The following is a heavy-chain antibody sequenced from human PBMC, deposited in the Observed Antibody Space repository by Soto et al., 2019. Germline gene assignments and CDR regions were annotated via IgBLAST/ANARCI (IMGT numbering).Heavy chain of an antibody. CDR1: GFSPTANTVA. CDR3: SLRNDPYYFDS. V-gene: IGHV2-5*01. J-gene: IGHJ4*02. Sequence: QITLKESGPTLVKPTQTLTLTCTFSGFSPTANTVAVGWIRQPPGKALEWLAIVYGSGGKFYSPSLKSRLTTTKDTSTTQVVRTMTNMVPADTATYYCSLRNDPYYFDSWGQGTLVTVSS. CDR2: VYGSGGK. D-gene: IGHD1-1*01.